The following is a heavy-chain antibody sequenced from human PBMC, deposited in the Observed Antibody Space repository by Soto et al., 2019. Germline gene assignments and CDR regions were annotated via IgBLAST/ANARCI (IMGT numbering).Heavy chain of an antibody. CDR2: IYYMGRT. CDR3: ARPMGRYCSCGSCYFNWFDP. CDR1: DSISTYY. J-gene: IGHJ5*02. D-gene: IGHD2-15*01. V-gene: IGHV4-59*08. Sequence: PSETLSLTCTVDSISTYYWNWIRQSPGKGLEWIGYIYYMGRTNYNPSLRSRVTMSIDTSRNQFSLKLRSVTAADTAVYYCARPMGRYCSCGSCYFNWFDPWGQGTLVTVSS.